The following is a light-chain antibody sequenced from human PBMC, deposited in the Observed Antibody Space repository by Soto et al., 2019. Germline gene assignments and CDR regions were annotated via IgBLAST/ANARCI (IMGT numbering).Light chain of an antibody. CDR3: QQHISWPVN. CDR2: GAS. CDR1: QSVSSSY. V-gene: IGKV3-20*01. J-gene: IGKJ4*01. Sequence: DIALTQSPGTLSLSPGERATLSCRASQSVSSSYLACYQQKPGQAPRLLISGASSRATGIPDRFSGRGSGTDCTLTIGRLEPEDFAVYYCQQHISWPVNFAEGTK.